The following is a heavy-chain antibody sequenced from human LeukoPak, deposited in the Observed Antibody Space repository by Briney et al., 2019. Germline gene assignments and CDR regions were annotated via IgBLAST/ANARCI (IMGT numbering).Heavy chain of an antibody. Sequence: SETLSLTCAVYGGSFSGYYWSWIRQPPGKGLEWIGEINHSGSTNYNPSLKSRVTISVDTSKNQFSLKLSSVTAADTAMYYCARPIYSNYLMSRIRDYYGMDVWGQGTTVTVSS. CDR1: GGSFSGYY. V-gene: IGHV4-34*01. J-gene: IGHJ6*02. CDR3: ARPIYSNYLMSRIRDYYGMDV. D-gene: IGHD4-11*01. CDR2: INHSGST.